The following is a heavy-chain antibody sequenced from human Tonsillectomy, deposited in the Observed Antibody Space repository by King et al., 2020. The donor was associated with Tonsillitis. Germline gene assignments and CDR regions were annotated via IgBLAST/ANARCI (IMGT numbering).Heavy chain of an antibody. D-gene: IGHD1-26*01. Sequence: QLQESGPGVVKPSETLSLTCSVSGGSISTSDQYWAWIRQPPGKGLEWIGYMYYSGTIFYNPSLKSRLTISGGTSENRFSLKLSSVTAADTAIYFCARYVSGSFDYWGQGALVTVSS. V-gene: IGHV4-39*01. CDR2: MYYSGTI. J-gene: IGHJ4*02. CDR3: ARYVSGSFDY. CDR1: GGSISTSDQY.